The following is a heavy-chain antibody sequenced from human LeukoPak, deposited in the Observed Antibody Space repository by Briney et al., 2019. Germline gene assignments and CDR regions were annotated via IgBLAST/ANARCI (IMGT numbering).Heavy chain of an antibody. D-gene: IGHD1-26*01. CDR3: AAKRPIVGATGLDY. J-gene: IGHJ4*02. CDR1: GFTFTSSA. V-gene: IGHV1-58*02. Sequence: SVKVSCKASGFTFTSSAMQWVRQARGQRLEWIGWIVVGSGNTNYAQKFQERVTITRDMSTSTAYMKLSSLRSEDTAVYYCAAKRPIVGATGLDYWGQGTLVTVSS. CDR2: IVVGSGNT.